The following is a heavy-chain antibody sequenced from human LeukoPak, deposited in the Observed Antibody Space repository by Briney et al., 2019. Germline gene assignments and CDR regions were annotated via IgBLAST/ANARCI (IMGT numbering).Heavy chain of an antibody. CDR2: INPNSGGT. CDR3: ARCRLYYFGMDL. Sequence: ASVKVSCKASGYTFTGYYMHWVRQAPGQGLEWMGWINPNSGGTSYAQKFQGRVTMTRDTSNDTAYMDLSRLKSDDTAVYYCARCRLYYFGMDLWGQGTTVTVSS. D-gene: IGHD6-25*01. V-gene: IGHV1-2*02. J-gene: IGHJ6*02. CDR1: GYTFTGYY.